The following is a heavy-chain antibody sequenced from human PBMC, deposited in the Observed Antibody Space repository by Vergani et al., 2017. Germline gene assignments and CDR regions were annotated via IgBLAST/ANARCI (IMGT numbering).Heavy chain of an antibody. CDR2: IDEYGNRA. J-gene: IGHJ5*02. Sequence: EVQLVESGGGSVQSGGSLGLSCVASGFSFNTYWMHWVRQVPGKGLMWVARIDEYGNRATYGDFETGRFTISRDNAKSTMYLQMNSLRDEDTGVYYCARDLRLLYNRFDPWGQGTLVTVSS. D-gene: IGHD1-14*01. V-gene: IGHV3-74*03. CDR3: ARDLRLLYNRFDP. CDR1: GFSFNTYW.